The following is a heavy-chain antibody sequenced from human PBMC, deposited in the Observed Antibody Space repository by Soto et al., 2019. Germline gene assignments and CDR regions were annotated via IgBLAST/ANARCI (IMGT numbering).Heavy chain of an antibody. CDR2: IWYDGSNK. D-gene: IGHD6-13*01. V-gene: IGHV3-33*01. CDR1: GFTFSSYG. J-gene: IGHJ6*02. CDR3: ASGRDSSSWSAYYYYCMDV. Sequence: GGSLRLSCAASGFTFSSYGMHWVRQAPGKGLEWVAVIWYDGSNKYYADSVKGRFTISRDNSKNTLYLQMYSLRAEDTAVYYCASGRDSSSWSAYYYYCMDVWGQGTTVTVSS.